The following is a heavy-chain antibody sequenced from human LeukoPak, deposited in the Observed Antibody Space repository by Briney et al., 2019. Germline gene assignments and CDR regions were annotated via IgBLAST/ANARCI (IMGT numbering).Heavy chain of an antibody. Sequence: GGSLRLSCAASGFTFSSYSMNWVRQAPGKGLEWVSSISSSSAHINYADSVKGRFTVSRDNPRNSLYLQMNSLRAEDTAVYYCARDIGGSYTAIDYWGQGTLVTVSS. CDR2: ISSSSAHI. CDR3: ARDIGGSYTAIDY. CDR1: GFTFSSYS. D-gene: IGHD1-26*01. J-gene: IGHJ4*02. V-gene: IGHV3-21*01.